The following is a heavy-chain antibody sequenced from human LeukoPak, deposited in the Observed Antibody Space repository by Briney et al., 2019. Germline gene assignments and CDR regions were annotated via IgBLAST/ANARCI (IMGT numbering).Heavy chain of an antibody. V-gene: IGHV4-34*01. D-gene: IGHD1-26*01. CDR3: ARSPQVGAFDY. CDR2: INHSGST. CDR1: GGSFSGYY. J-gene: IGHJ4*02. Sequence: PSETLSLTCAVYGGSFSGYYWSWIRQPPGKGLEWIGEINHSGSTNYNPSLKSRVTISVDTSKNQFSLKLSSVTAADTAVYYCARSPQVGAFDYWGQGTLVTVSS.